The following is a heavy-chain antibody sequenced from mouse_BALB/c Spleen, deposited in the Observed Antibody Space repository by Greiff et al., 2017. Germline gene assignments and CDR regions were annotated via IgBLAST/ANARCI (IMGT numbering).Heavy chain of an antibody. CDR2: ISSGSSTI. Sequence: EVQRVESGGGLVQPGGSRKLSCAASGFTFSSFGMHWVRQAPEKGLEWVAYISSGSSTIYYADTVKGRFTISRDNPKNTLFLQMTSLRSEDTAMYYCARGKLYDGYYFDYWGQGTTLTVSS. J-gene: IGHJ2*01. D-gene: IGHD2-3*01. CDR3: ARGKLYDGYYFDY. V-gene: IGHV5-17*02. CDR1: GFTFSSFG.